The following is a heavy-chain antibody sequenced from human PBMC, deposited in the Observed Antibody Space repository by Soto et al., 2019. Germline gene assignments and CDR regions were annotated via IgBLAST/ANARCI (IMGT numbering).Heavy chain of an antibody. J-gene: IGHJ6*02. D-gene: IGHD3-10*01. V-gene: IGHV3-15*01. CDR3: TTGQGIPV. CDR2: IKKTSEGGAT. CDR1: GFTFVSAG. Sequence: PGGSLRLSCAASGFTFVSAGMTWVRQAPGKGLEWVGLIKKTSEGGATEYAAPVKGRFTILREDSKNTLYLQMDSRKTEDTGVYYSTTGQGIPVWGQGTPVTVSS.